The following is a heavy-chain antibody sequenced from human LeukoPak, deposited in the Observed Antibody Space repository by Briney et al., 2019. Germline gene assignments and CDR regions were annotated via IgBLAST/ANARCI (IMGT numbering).Heavy chain of an antibody. CDR2: ISGSGGST. CDR1: GFTFSSYA. D-gene: IGHD2-15*01. Sequence: PGGSLRLSCAASGFTFSSYAMSWVRQAPGKGLEWVSAISGSGGSTYYADSVKGRFTISRDNAKNTVNLQMNSLREEDTAVYYCVRETDCTGGSCYLSHWFDPWGQGTLVTVSS. V-gene: IGHV3-23*01. CDR3: VRETDCTGGSCYLSHWFDP. J-gene: IGHJ5*02.